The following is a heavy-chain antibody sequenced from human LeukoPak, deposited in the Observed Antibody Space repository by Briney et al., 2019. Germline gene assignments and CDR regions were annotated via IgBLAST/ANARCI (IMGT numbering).Heavy chain of an antibody. Sequence: GGSLRLSCAASGFTFSSYGMHWVRQAPGKGLEWVAFIRYDGNNRYYADSVKGRFTISRDNSKNTLYLQMNSLRAEDTAVYYCASDYCGGDCPFGAFDIWGQGTMVTVSS. V-gene: IGHV3-30*02. CDR2: IRYDGNNR. D-gene: IGHD2-21*02. CDR1: GFTFSSYG. J-gene: IGHJ3*02. CDR3: ASDYCGGDCPFGAFDI.